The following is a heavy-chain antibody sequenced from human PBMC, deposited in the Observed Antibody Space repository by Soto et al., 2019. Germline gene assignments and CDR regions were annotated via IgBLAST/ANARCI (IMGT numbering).Heavy chain of an antibody. CDR2: IYYSGST. CDR1: GGSVSSGSYY. D-gene: IGHD3-3*01. CDR3: ASLYYDFWSGYPDTHKNIYGMDV. Sequence: SETLSLTCTVSGGSVSSGSYYWSWIRQPPGKGLEWIGYIYYSGSTNYNPSLKSRVTISVDTSKNQFSLRLSSVTAADTAVYYCASLYYDFWSGYPDTHKNIYGMDVWGQGTTVTVSS. V-gene: IGHV4-61*01. J-gene: IGHJ6*02.